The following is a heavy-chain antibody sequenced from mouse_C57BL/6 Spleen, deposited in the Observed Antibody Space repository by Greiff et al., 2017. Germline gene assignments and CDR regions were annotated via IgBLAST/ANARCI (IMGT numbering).Heavy chain of an antibody. CDR3: ASELGRDAMDY. CDR1: GYTFTSYG. CDR2: IYPRSGNT. D-gene: IGHD4-1*01. J-gene: IGHJ4*01. V-gene: IGHV1-81*01. Sequence: VKLMESGAELARPGASVKLSCKASGYTFTSYGISWVKQRTGQGLEWIGEIYPRSGNTYYNEKFKGKATLTADKSSSTAYMELRSLTSEDSAVYFCASELGRDAMDYWGQGTSVTVSS.